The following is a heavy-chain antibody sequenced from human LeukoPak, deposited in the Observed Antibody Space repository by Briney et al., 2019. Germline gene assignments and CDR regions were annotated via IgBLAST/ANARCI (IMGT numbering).Heavy chain of an antibody. V-gene: IGHV3-33*03. CDR1: GFPFSSYG. CDR2: LVYDARS. Sequence: GGSLRLSCAASGFPFSSYGMHWVRQAPGKGLEWVARLVYDARSDYANSVKGRFSISRDDSKNTLFLDMSNLRAEDTAVYFCARGGGLDVWGQGATVTVSS. D-gene: IGHD3-16*01. J-gene: IGHJ6*02. CDR3: ARGGGLDV.